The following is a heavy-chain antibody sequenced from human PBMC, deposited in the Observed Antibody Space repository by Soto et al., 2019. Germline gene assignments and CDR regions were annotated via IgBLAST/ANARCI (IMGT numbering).Heavy chain of an antibody. J-gene: IGHJ4*02. D-gene: IGHD3-16*01. CDR1: GGSISNNNYH. V-gene: IGHV4-39*01. CDR3: ARLRGGCPADF. Sequence: PSETLSLTCSVSGGSISNNNYHWGWIRQPPGKGLGWMGSIYYRGNTYYNPSLRSRITISVDTSRNQFSLALSSVTAADTAVYFCARLRGGCPADFWGQGTLVTVSS. CDR2: IYYRGNT.